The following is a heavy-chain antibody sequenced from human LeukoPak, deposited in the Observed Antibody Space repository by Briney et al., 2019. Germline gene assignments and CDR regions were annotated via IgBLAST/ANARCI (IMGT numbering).Heavy chain of an antibody. D-gene: IGHD1-26*01. CDR2: IKQDGSEK. Sequence: GGSLRLSCEASGFTFSSYWMSWVRQAPGKGLEWVANIKQDGSEKYYVDSAKGRFTISRDNAKNSLYLQMNSLRAEDTAVYYCEGGPSYGMDVWGQGTTVTVSS. CDR3: EGGPSYGMDV. J-gene: IGHJ6*02. CDR1: GFTFSSYW. V-gene: IGHV3-7*01.